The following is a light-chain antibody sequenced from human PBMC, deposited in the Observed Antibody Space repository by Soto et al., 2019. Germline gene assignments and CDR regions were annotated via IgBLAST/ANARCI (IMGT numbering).Light chain of an antibody. CDR2: GAS. CDR3: QQYNNWPPWT. Sequence: EIVMTQSPATLSVSPGERATLSCRASQSVSSKFAWYQQKPGQAPRLLIYGASTRATGIPARFSGSGSGTEFTLTISSLQSEDFAVYYCQQYNNWPPWTFGQGTKVEIK. V-gene: IGKV3-15*01. J-gene: IGKJ1*01. CDR1: QSVSSK.